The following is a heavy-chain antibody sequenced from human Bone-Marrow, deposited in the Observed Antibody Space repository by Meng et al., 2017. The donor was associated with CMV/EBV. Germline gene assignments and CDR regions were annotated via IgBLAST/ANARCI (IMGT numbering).Heavy chain of an antibody. J-gene: IGHJ4*02. CDR3: AKDLPGVVAVPGGSDC. CDR2: IKQDGSEK. CDR1: GFTFSNYW. D-gene: IGHD2-2*01. Sequence: GGSLRLSCAASGFTFSNYWMSWVRQAPGKGLEWVANIKQDGSEKYYVDSVKGRFTISRDNGKNSVFLHMNSLRAEDTAVYYCAKDLPGVVAVPGGSDCWGQGTLVTVSS. V-gene: IGHV3-7*01.